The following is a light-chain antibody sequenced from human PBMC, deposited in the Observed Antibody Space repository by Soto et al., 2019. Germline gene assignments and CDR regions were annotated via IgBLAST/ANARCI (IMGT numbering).Light chain of an antibody. CDR1: QGIDSW. CDR3: QQAIHFPLA. V-gene: IGKV1-12*01. CDR2: AGS. Sequence: IQMTQSPSSVYASVGDSVTITCRASQGIDSWLAWYQQKPGNAPKLLISAGSNLHSGVPARFSGSVSGTEFTLTSNSLLPEDFATYFCQQAIHFPLAFGGGTKVEI. J-gene: IGKJ4*01.